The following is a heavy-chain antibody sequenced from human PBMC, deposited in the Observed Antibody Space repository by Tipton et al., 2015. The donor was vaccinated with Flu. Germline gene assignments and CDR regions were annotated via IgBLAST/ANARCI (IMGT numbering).Heavy chain of an antibody. CDR1: GGSISSSSYY. V-gene: IGHV4-39*01. Sequence: TLSLTCTVSGGSISSSSYYWGWIRQPPGKGLEWIGSIYYSGSTYYNPSLKSRVTISVDTSKNQFSLKLSSVTAADTAVYYCARQFHLRMVYALAFGNWFDPWGQGTLVTVSS. CDR3: ARQFHLRMVYALAFGNWFDP. J-gene: IGHJ5*02. CDR2: IYYSGST. D-gene: IGHD2-8*01.